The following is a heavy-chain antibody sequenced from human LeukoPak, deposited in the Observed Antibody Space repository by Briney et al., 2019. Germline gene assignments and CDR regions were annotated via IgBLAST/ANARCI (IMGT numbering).Heavy chain of an antibody. Sequence: SETLSLTCAVYVGSFSGYYWSWIRQHPGKGLEWIGYIYYSGSTYYNPSLKSRVTISVDTSKNQFSLKLSSVTAADTAVYYCARAVTGDFDYWGQGTLVTVSS. J-gene: IGHJ4*02. CDR3: ARAVTGDFDY. V-gene: IGHV4-31*11. CDR1: VGSFSGYY. CDR2: IYYSGST. D-gene: IGHD7-27*01.